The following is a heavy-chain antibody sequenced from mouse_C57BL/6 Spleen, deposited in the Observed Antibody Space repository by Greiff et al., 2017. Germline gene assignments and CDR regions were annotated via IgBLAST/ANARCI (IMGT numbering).Heavy chain of an antibody. J-gene: IGHJ2*01. CDR3: ARVGNPSFDY. CDR1: GYTFTSYW. Sequence: QVQLQQPGAELVKPGASVKLSCKASGYTFTSYWMHWVKQRPGQGLEWIGMIHPNSGSTNSNEKFESKATLTVDKSTSTSYMQLSSLTSEDSAVYYCARVGNPSFDYWGQGTTLTVSS. D-gene: IGHD2-1*01. CDR2: IHPNSGST. V-gene: IGHV1-64*01.